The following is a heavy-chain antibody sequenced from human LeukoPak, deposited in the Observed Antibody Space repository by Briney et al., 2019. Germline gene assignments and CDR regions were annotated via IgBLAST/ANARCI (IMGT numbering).Heavy chain of an antibody. Sequence: GAPVKVSCKASGGTFSSYAISWVRQAPGQGLEWMGGIIPIFGTANYAQKFQGRVTITADESTSTAYMELSSLRSEDTAVYYCARDYTNWFDPWGQGTLVTVSS. CDR1: GGTFSSYA. V-gene: IGHV1-69*13. CDR3: ARDYTNWFDP. D-gene: IGHD4-11*01. J-gene: IGHJ5*02. CDR2: IIPIFGTA.